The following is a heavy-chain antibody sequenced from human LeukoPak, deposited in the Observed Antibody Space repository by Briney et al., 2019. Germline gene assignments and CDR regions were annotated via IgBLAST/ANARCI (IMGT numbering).Heavy chain of an antibody. CDR2: IYTSGST. D-gene: IGHD6-6*01. Sequence: SETLSLTCTVSGGSISSYYWSWIRQPPGKGLEWIGYIYTSGSTSYSPSLKSRVTISVDTSKNQFSLKLSSVTAADTAVYYCARHKRSSSSGEWFDPWGQGTLVTVSS. V-gene: IGHV4-4*09. CDR3: ARHKRSSSSGEWFDP. CDR1: GGSISSYY. J-gene: IGHJ5*02.